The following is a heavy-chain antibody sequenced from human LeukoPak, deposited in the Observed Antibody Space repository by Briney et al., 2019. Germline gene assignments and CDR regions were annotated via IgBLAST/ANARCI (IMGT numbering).Heavy chain of an antibody. J-gene: IGHJ4*02. V-gene: IGHV4-59*01. CDR1: GGSISSYY. D-gene: IGHD6-19*01. CDR2: IYYSGST. CDR3: ARAIAVAVYFDY. Sequence: PSETLSLTCTVSGGSISSYYWSWIRQPPGKGLEWIGYIYYSGSTNYNPSLKSRVTISVDTSKNQFSLKLSSVTAADTAVYYCARAIAVAVYFDYWGQGTLVTVSS.